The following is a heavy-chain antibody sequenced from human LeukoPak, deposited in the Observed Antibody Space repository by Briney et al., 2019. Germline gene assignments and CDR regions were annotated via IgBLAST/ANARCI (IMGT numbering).Heavy chain of an antibody. CDR2: INHSGST. Sequence: PSETLSLTCAVYGGSFSGYYWSWIRQPPGKGLEWIGEINHSGSTNYNPSLKSQVTISVDTSKNQFSLKLSSVTAADTAVYYCATSSSSSRYYYYYYMDVWGKGTTVTVSS. CDR3: ATSSSSSRYYYYYYMDV. V-gene: IGHV4-34*01. D-gene: IGHD6-6*01. J-gene: IGHJ6*03. CDR1: GGSFSGYY.